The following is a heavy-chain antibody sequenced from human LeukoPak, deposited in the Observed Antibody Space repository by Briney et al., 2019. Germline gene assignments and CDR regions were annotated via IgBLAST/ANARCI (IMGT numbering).Heavy chain of an antibody. D-gene: IGHD2-21*02. J-gene: IGHJ5*02. Sequence: SETLSLTCTVSGGSISSYYWGWIRQPPGKGLEWIGSIYHSGSTYYNPSLKSRVTISVDTSKNQFSLKLSSVTAADTAVYYCARDPLTRFDPWGQGTLVTVSS. CDR1: GGSISSYY. CDR3: ARDPLTRFDP. V-gene: IGHV4-38-2*02. CDR2: IYHSGST.